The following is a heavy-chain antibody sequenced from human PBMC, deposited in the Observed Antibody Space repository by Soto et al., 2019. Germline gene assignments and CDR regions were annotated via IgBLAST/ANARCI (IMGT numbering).Heavy chain of an antibody. J-gene: IGHJ5*02. V-gene: IGHV1-2*02. Sequence: ASVKVSCKASGYSFIGYYMHWVRQAPGQGLEWMGWINPKSGVTNYAQKFQGRVTMTRDTSITTAYMELSSLRSADTAVYYCARGDVNWFDPWGQGTLVTVSS. D-gene: IGHD2-21*02. CDR3: ARGDVNWFDP. CDR2: INPKSGVT. CDR1: GYSFIGYY.